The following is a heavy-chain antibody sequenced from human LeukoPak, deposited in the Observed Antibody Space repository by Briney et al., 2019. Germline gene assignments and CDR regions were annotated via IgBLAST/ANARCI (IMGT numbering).Heavy chain of an antibody. CDR1: GFTVSSNY. D-gene: IGHD3/OR15-3a*01. CDR3: ARGSRYLDHKSAFDI. CDR2: IYSGGST. Sequence: GGSLRLSCAASGFTVSSNYMSWVRQAPGKGLEWVSVIYSGGSTYYADSVKGRFTISRDNSKNTLYLQMNSLRAEGTAVYYCARGSRYLDHKSAFDIWGQGTMVTVSS. J-gene: IGHJ3*02. V-gene: IGHV3-53*01.